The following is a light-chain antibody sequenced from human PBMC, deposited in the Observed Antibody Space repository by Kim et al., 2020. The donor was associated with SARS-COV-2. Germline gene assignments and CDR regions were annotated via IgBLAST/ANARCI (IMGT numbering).Light chain of an antibody. CDR2: AAS. CDR3: QKYNSSPLT. CDR1: QGISNY. V-gene: IGKV1-27*01. J-gene: IGKJ3*01. Sequence: TSVGDRVTTTCRASQGISNYLAWYQQTPGKVPKLLIYAASTLQSGVPSRFSGSGSGTDFTLTISSLQPEDVATYYCQKYNSSPLTFGPGTKVDIK.